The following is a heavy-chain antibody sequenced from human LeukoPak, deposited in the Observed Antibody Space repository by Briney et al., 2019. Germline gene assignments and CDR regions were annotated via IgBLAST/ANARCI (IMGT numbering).Heavy chain of an antibody. Sequence: GASVKVSCKASGYTFTGYHMHWVRQAPGQGLEWMGRINPNSGGTNYAQKFQGRVTMTRDTSISTAYMELSRLRSDDTAVYYCARYITVGATYQHFDYWGQGTLVTVSS. J-gene: IGHJ4*02. V-gene: IGHV1-2*06. CDR2: INPNSGGT. D-gene: IGHD1-26*01. CDR1: GYTFTGYH. CDR3: ARYITVGATYQHFDY.